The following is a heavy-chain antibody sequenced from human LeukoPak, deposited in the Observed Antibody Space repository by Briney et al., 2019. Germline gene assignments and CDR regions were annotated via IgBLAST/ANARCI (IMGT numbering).Heavy chain of an antibody. CDR1: GYTFTSYY. D-gene: IGHD2/OR15-2a*01. CDR3: ARVGFHVPRNSPQARQYYFDY. CDR2: INPSGGST. V-gene: IGHV1-46*01. J-gene: IGHJ4*02. Sequence: GASVKVSCKASGYTFTSYYMHWVRQAPGQGLEWMGLINPSGGSTSYAQKFQGRVTMTRDTSTSTVYMELSSLRSEDTAVYYCARVGFHVPRNSPQARQYYFDYWGQGTLVTVSS.